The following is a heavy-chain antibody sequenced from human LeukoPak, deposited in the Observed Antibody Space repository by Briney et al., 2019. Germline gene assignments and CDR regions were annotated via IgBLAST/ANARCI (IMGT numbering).Heavy chain of an antibody. CDR3: ARGYNDNSVFDY. CDR2: IYSDGST. Sequence: PGGSLRLSCAASGFTVSSNYISWVRQAPGKGLEWVSLIYSDGSTYYADSVKGRFTISRDNSKNTLSLQMNSLRAEDTAVYYCARGYNDNSVFDYWGQGTLVTVSS. D-gene: IGHD3-22*01. V-gene: IGHV3-66*01. J-gene: IGHJ4*02. CDR1: GFTVSSNY.